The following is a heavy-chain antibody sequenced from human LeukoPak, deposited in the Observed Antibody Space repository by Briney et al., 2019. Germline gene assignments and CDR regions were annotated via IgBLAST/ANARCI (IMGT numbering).Heavy chain of an antibody. D-gene: IGHD6-19*01. CDR1: GGTFTSYY. CDR2: INPSGGST. J-gene: IGHJ4*02. CDR3: ASNIAVAGPGFDY. V-gene: IGHV1-46*01. Sequence: GASVKVSCKASGGTFTSYYMHWVRQAPGQGLEWMGIINPSGGSTSYAQKFQGRVTMTRDMSTSTVYMELSSLRSEDTAVYYCASNIAVAGPGFDYWGQGTLVTVSS.